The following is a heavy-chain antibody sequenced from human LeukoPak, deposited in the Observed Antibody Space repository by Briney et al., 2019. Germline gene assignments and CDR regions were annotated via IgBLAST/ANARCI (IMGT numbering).Heavy chain of an antibody. CDR2: IYAYNGNT. CDR3: ARSHPGGYCSGGSCRQPYDP. D-gene: IGHD2-15*01. V-gene: IGHV1-18*01. J-gene: IGHJ5*02. CDR1: GYTFTSYG. Sequence: ASVKVSCKASGYTFTSYGISWVRQAPGQGLEWMGWIYAYNGNTNYAQKLQGRVTMTTDTSTSTAYMELKSLRSDDTAVYYCARSHPGGYCSGGSCRQPYDPWGQGALVTVSS.